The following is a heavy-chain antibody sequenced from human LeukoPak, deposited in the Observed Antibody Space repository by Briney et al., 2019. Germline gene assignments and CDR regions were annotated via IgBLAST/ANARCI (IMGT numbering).Heavy chain of an antibody. Sequence: SETLSLTCTVSGASISGTDYYWTWTRHHPGEGLEWLGFIHFSGTIYYNPSLRSRLIMSADTAKNQMSLKLSSMTAADTAVYYCAAGGDTAKGGKYWGKGTQVTVSS. J-gene: IGHJ4*02. CDR1: GASISGTDYY. CDR3: AAGGDTAKGGKY. V-gene: IGHV4-31*03. D-gene: IGHD5-18*01. CDR2: IHFSGTI.